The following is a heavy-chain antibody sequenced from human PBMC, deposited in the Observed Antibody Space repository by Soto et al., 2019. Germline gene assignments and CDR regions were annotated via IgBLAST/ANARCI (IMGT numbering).Heavy chain of an antibody. D-gene: IGHD3-16*01. V-gene: IGHV2-5*01. Sequence: QITLKESGPTLVEPTQTLTLTCTYSGFSLRTTGVGVGWIRQPPGKALEWLGIIYWNDDKRYSPSLKNRFTLTSDTSKRQVVLTMPNMDPVDTATYYCAHTWGLPFDYWGQGTLVIVSS. J-gene: IGHJ4*02. CDR1: GFSLRTTGVG. CDR3: AHTWGLPFDY. CDR2: IYWNDDK.